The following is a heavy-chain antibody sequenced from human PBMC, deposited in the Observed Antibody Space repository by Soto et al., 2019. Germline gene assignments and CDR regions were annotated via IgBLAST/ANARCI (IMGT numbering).Heavy chain of an antibody. CDR1: GGTFSSYT. J-gene: IGHJ5*02. CDR3: AREGYGGNTDWFDL. V-gene: IGHV1-69*04. D-gene: IGHD2-15*01. Sequence: SVKVSCKASGGTFSSYTISWVRQAPGQGLEWMGRIIPILGIANYAQKFQGRVTITADKSTSTAYMELSSLRSEDTAVYYCAREGYGGNTDWFDLWGQGALVTVSS. CDR2: IIPILGIA.